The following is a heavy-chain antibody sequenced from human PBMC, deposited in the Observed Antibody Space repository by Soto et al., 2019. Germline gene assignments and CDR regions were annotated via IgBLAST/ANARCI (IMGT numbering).Heavy chain of an antibody. D-gene: IGHD2-2*01. CDR3: ARECCTSTSCYSYFDP. J-gene: IGHJ5*02. CDR2: INPGNSNT. Sequence: VASVKVSCKASGYTFSTYAVHWVRQAPGQRPEWMGWINPGNSNTKYSQKFQGRFTMTRDTSASTAYMELSSLRSEDTAVYYCARECCTSTSCYSYFDPWGQGTLVTVSS. CDR1: GYTFSTYA. V-gene: IGHV1-3*01.